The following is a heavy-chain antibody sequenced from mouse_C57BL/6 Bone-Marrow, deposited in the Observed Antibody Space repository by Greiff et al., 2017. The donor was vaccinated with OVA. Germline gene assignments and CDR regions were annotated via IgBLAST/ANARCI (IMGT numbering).Heavy chain of an antibody. Sequence: QVQLQQSGAELVRPGTSVKMSCKASGYTFTNYWIGWAKQRPGHGLEWIGDIYPGGGYTKYNEKFKGKATLTADKSSSTSYMQFSSLTSEDSAIYYCARTHYYGSSHWYFDVWGTGTTVTVSS. CDR2: IYPGGGYT. J-gene: IGHJ1*03. D-gene: IGHD1-1*01. CDR3: ARTHYYGSSHWYFDV. V-gene: IGHV1-63*01. CDR1: GYTFTNYW.